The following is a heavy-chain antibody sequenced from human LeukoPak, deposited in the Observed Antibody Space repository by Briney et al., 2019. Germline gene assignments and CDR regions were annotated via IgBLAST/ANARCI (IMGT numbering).Heavy chain of an antibody. CDR1: GFTFSSFA. CDR3: AKYRTTGAPPRNFDY. Sequence: GGSLRLSCAVSGFTFSSFAMIWVRQAPGKGLEWVSVIGSDSGGIQYADSVKGRFIISRDNSKNMLYLQMNNLRADDTAVYYCAKYRTTGAPPRNFDYWGQGTQVTVSS. D-gene: IGHD1-14*01. V-gene: IGHV3-23*01. CDR2: IGSDSGGI. J-gene: IGHJ4*02.